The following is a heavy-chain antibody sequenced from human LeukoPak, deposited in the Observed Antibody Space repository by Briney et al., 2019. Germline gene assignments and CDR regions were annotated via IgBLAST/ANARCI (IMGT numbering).Heavy chain of an antibody. Sequence: SETLSLTCTVSGYSISSGYYWGWIRQPPGKGLEWIGSIYHSGITYYNASLKSRVTISVDTSKNQFSLKLSSVTAADTAVYYCARVSEGSWYSSYYYYYYMDVWGKGTTVTVSS. CDR2: IYHSGIT. CDR1: GYSISSGYY. J-gene: IGHJ6*03. V-gene: IGHV4-38-2*02. D-gene: IGHD2-15*01. CDR3: ARVSEGSWYSSYYYYYYMDV.